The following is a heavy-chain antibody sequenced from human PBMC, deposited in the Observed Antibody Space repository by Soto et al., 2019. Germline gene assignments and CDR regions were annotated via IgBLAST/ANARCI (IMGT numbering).Heavy chain of an antibody. CDR1: GGTFSSYA. D-gene: IGHD6-6*01. CDR3: ARDLSTDRSSFRNYYYYGMDV. V-gene: IGHV1-69*13. J-gene: IGHJ6*02. CDR2: IIPIFGTA. Sequence: SVKVSCKASGGTFSSYAISWVRQAPGQGLEWMGGIIPIFGTANYAQKFQGRVTITADESTSTAYMELSSLRSEDTAVYYCARDLSTDRSSFRNYYYYGMDVWGQ.